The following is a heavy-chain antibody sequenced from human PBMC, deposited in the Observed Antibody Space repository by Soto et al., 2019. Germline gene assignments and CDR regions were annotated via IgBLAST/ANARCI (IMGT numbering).Heavy chain of an antibody. V-gene: IGHV3-23*01. CDR2: ISDGDGAT. CDR1: GFAFSDYA. D-gene: IGHD3-16*01. J-gene: IGHJ4*02. Sequence: EVHLLESGGGLVQPGGSLRLSCAASGFAFSDYAMTWVRQAPGKGLEWVSDISDGDGATHYADSVKGRFTISRDDSKNTLYLQMDILRAEDAAVYYCAKRRTFFDFWGQGTLVTVSS. CDR3: AKRRTFFDF.